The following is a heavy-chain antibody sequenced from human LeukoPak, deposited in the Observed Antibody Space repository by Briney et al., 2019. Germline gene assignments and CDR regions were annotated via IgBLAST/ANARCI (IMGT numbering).Heavy chain of an antibody. CDR1: GGSFSGYY. V-gene: IGHV4-34*01. CDR3: ARGQRLVRGVDY. CDR2: INHSGST. D-gene: IGHD3-10*01. J-gene: IGHJ4*02. Sequence: SETLSLTCTVYGGSFSGYYWSWIRQPPGKGLEWIGEINHSGSTNYNPSLKSRVTISVDTSKNQFSLKLSSVTAADTAVYYCARGQRLVRGVDYWGQGTLVTVSS.